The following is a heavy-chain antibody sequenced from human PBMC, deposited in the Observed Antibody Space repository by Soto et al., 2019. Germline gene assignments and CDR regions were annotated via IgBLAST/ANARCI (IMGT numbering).Heavy chain of an antibody. CDR1: GGSINGGDYY. J-gene: IGHJ4*02. D-gene: IGHD2-15*01. CDR3: ARVPSRFCSGGNCYLVY. Sequence: SETLSLTCSVSGGSINGGDYYWSWIRQPPGKGLEWIGYIYYSGSTYSNPSLQSRVTISVDTSKNQFSLKLSSVTAADTAVYYCARVPSRFCSGGNCYLVYWGQGALVTVSS. V-gene: IGHV4-30-4*01. CDR2: IYYSGST.